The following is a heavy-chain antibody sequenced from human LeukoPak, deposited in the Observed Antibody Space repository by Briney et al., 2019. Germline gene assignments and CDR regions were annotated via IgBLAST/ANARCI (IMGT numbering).Heavy chain of an antibody. CDR2: ISGSGGST. J-gene: IGHJ4*02. D-gene: IGHD3-16*01. CDR3: AKAFGIGPYDYVWGSPLDY. V-gene: IGHV3-23*01. Sequence: PGGSLRLSCAASGFTFSSYAMSWVRQAPGKGLEWVSAISGSGGSTYYADSVKGRFTISRDNSKNTLYLQMNSLRAEDTAVYYCAKAFGIGPYDYVWGSPLDYWGQGTLVTVSS. CDR1: GFTFSSYA.